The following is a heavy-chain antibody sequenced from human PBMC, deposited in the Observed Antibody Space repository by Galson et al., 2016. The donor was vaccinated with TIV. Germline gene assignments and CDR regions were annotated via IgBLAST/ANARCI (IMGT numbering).Heavy chain of an antibody. CDR1: GGSIGSNFYY. D-gene: IGHD3-16*01. V-gene: IGHV4-39*02. CDR2: TYYSGGT. J-gene: IGHJ5*02. Sequence: SETLSLTCTVFGGSIGSNFYYWGWIRQPPGKGLEWIGGTYYSGGTRYNPSLKDRVTISVDSSKKHFSLRLRSVTAADTALYHCARPLSAGGSGWVDPWGQGTLVIVSP. CDR3: ARPLSAGGSGWVDP.